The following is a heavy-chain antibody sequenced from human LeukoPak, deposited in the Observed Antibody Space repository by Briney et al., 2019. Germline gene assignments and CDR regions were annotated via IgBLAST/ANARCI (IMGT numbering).Heavy chain of an antibody. J-gene: IGHJ4*02. V-gene: IGHV4-39*07. D-gene: IGHD2-21*01. CDR1: GGSISSSSYY. CDR2: VNHSGST. CDR3: ARAKNNCGAGCYSPSFFDY. Sequence: SETLSLTCTVSGGSISSSSYYWGWIRQPPGKGLEWIGEVNHSGSTNYNPSLKSRVTMSVDTSKNQFSLKLTSVTAADTAVYYCARAKNNCGAGCYSPSFFDYWGQGTLVTVSS.